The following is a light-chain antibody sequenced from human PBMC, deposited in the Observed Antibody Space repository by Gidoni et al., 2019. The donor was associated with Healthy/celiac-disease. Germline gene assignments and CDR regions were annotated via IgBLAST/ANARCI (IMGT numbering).Light chain of an antibody. V-gene: IGKV1-33*01. CDR3: QQYDNLPPYT. Sequence: DNQMTQSPSSPSASVGDRVTITCQASQDINNSLNWYQQKPGKAPKLLIYDASNLETGVPSRFSGSGSGTDFTFTISSLQPEDIATYYCQQYDNLPPYTFGPGTKLEIK. CDR1: QDINNS. CDR2: DAS. J-gene: IGKJ2*01.